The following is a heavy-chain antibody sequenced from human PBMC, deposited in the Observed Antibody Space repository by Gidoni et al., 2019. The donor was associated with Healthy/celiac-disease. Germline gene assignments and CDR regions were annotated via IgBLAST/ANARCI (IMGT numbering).Heavy chain of an antibody. CDR1: GFTFSSYA. CDR3: AREEGAFDP. CDR2: ISYDGSNK. J-gene: IGHJ5*02. V-gene: IGHV3-30*04. D-gene: IGHD1-26*01. Sequence: QVQLVESGGGVVQPGRSLRLSCAASGFTFSSYAMHWVRQAPGKGLEWVAVISYDGSNKYYADSVKGRFTISRDNSKNTLYLQMNSLRAEDTAVYYCAREEGAFDPWGQGTLVTVSS.